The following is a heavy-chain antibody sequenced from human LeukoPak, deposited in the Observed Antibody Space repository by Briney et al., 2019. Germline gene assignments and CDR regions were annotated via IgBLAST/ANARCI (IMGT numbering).Heavy chain of an antibody. CDR2: IYHSGST. D-gene: IGHD2-2*02. CDR3: SRLKSGYCSSTSCYRKGYFDY. V-gene: IGHV4-38-2*01. J-gene: IGHJ4*02. CDR1: GYSISSGYY. Sequence: SSETLSLTCAVSGYSISSGYYWGRIRQPPGKGLEWIGSIYHSGSTYYNPSIKSRVTISVDTSKNQFSMKLSSVTAADTAVYYCSRLKSGYCSSTSCYRKGYFDYWGQGTLVTVSS.